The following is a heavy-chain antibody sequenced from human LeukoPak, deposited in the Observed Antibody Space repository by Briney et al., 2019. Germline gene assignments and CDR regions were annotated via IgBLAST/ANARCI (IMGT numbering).Heavy chain of an antibody. V-gene: IGHV3-23*01. Sequence: GSLRLSCAASGFTFSSYAMSWVRQAPGKGLEWVSAISSSGGNTYYTDSVKGRFTISRDNSETTLYLQMNSLRAEDTAVYYCTKETYASGSYPVDYWGQGTLVTVSS. CDR2: ISSSGGNT. J-gene: IGHJ4*02. CDR3: TKETYASGSYPVDY. D-gene: IGHD3-10*01. CDR1: GFTFSSYA.